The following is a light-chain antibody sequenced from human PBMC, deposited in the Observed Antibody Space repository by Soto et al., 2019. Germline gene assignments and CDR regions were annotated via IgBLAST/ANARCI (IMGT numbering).Light chain of an antibody. CDR2: GAS. CDR1: QSVSSN. Sequence: MTQSPATLSVSPGERATLSCRASQSVSSNLAWYQQKPGQAPRLLIYGASTRATGIPARFSGGGSGTEFTLTISSLQSEDFAVYYCQQYKNWPAITFGQGTRLEIK. V-gene: IGKV3D-15*01. J-gene: IGKJ5*01. CDR3: QQYKNWPAIT.